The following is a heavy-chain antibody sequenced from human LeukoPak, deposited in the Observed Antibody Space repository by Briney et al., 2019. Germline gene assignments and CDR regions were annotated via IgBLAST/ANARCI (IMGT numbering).Heavy chain of an antibody. V-gene: IGHV4-59*08. CDR2: IYYSGSV. Sequence: SETLSLTCTVSGGSISSYYWSWIRQPPGKGLEWIGYIYYSGSVNYNPSLKCRVIISVDTSKNQFSLKLTSVTAADTAVYYCARHTSVVRLLFDDWGQGTLVTVS. D-gene: IGHD3-16*01. J-gene: IGHJ4*02. CDR1: GGSISSYY. CDR3: ARHTSVVRLLFDD.